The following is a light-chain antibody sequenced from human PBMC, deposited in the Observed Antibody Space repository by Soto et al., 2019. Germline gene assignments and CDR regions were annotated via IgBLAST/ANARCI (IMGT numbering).Light chain of an antibody. CDR1: QSVLYSSNNKNY. Sequence: DIVMTQSPDSLAVSLGERATINCKSSQSVLYSSNNKNYLAWYQQKPGQPPKLLIYWASTRESGVPDRFSGSGSGIDFTLTISSPQAEDVAVYYCQQYYSTPRTFGQGTKVEIK. V-gene: IGKV4-1*01. CDR3: QQYYSTPRT. CDR2: WAS. J-gene: IGKJ1*01.